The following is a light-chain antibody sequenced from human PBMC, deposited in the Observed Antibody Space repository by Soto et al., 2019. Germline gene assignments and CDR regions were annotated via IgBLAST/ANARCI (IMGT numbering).Light chain of an antibody. CDR2: GAS. V-gene: IGKV3-20*01. J-gene: IGKJ1*01. CDR1: QRVSSSY. CDR3: QQYGSSPWT. Sequence: ENGLTQSPGTLSMYPGERATLSCRASQRVSSSYLAWYQRTPGQAPRPLIYGASSRATGIPDRFSGSGSGTDFTLTISRLEPEAFAVYYCQQYGSSPWTFGQGTKVDIK.